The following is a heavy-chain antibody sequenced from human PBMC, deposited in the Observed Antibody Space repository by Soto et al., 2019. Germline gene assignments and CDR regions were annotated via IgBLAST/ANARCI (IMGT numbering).Heavy chain of an antibody. CDR2: VHHSGST. CDR3: AREGDHPFSLGY. J-gene: IGHJ4*02. Sequence: VQLQESGPGLVKPSGILSLTCAVSGGSITDKWWSWIRQTPGKGLEWIGEVHHSGSTNYSPSLKSRVTMSVDTSKNDFSLKLFSLTAADTAIYYCAREGDHPFSLGYWGQGTLVTVSS. V-gene: IGHV4-4*02. CDR1: GGSITDKW. D-gene: IGHD3-16*01.